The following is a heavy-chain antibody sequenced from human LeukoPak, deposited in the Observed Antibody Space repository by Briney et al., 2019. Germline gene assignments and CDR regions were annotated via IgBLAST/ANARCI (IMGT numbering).Heavy chain of an antibody. J-gene: IGHJ6*04. V-gene: IGHV1-69*13. D-gene: IGHD1-26*01. CDR1: GGTFSSYA. CDR2: IIPIFGTA. CDR3: ARARSGHYYSYYGMDV. Sequence: ASVKVSCKASGGTFSSYAISWVRQAPGQGLEWMGGIIPIFGTANYAQKFQGRVTITADESTSTAYMELSSLRSEDTAVYYCARARSGHYYSYYGMDVWGKGTTVTVSS.